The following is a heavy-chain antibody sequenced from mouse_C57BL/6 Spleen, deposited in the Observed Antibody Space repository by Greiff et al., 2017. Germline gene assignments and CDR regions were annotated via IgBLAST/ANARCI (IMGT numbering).Heavy chain of an antibody. V-gene: IGHV14-4*01. CDR3: TLITTVVATRYFDV. Sequence: VQLQQSGAELVRPAAAVKLSCTASGFNIKDDYMHWVKQRPEQGLEWIGWIDPENGDTEYASKFQGKATITADTSSNTAYLQLSSLTSEDTAVYYCTLITTVVATRYFDVWGTGTTVTVSS. D-gene: IGHD1-1*01. J-gene: IGHJ1*03. CDR1: GFNIKDDY. CDR2: IDPENGDT.